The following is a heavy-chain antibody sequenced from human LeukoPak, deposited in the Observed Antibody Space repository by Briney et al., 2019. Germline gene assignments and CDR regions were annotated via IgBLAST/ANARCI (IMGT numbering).Heavy chain of an antibody. D-gene: IGHD3-22*01. CDR2: ISGSGGST. V-gene: IGHV3-23*01. CDR1: GFTFSSXA. CDR3: AKSVGYYDSSGYDY. J-gene: IGHJ4*02. Sequence: ASGFTFSSXAXXXVRXXXXXXXXXXXSISGSGGSTYYADSVKGRFTISRDNSKNTLYLQMNSLRAEDTAVYYCAKSVGYYDSSGYDYWGQGTLVTVSS.